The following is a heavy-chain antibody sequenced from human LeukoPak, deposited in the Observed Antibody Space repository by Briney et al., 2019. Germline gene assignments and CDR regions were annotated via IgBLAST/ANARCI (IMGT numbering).Heavy chain of an antibody. J-gene: IGHJ4*02. CDR1: GFTFSSYA. V-gene: IGHV3-23*01. D-gene: IGHD6-19*01. Sequence: PGASLRLSCAASGFTFSSYAMSWVRQAPGKGLEWVSTVSGSGGSTYYADSVKGRFTISRDNSKNTLYLQMNSLRADDTAVYCCAKTGSSGWYYFDYWGQGTLVTVSS. CDR2: VSGSGGST. CDR3: AKTGSSGWYYFDY.